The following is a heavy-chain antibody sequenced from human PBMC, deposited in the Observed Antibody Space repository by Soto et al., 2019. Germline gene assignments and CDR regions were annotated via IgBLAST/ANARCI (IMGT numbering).Heavy chain of an antibody. Sequence: QVQLVESGGGVVQPGRYLRLSCAASGCTFSSYGMHWVRQAPGKGLEWVAVISYDGSNKYYADSVKGRFTISRDNSKNTLYLQMNSLRAEDTAVYYCAAGSYGYFFYWGQGTLVTVSS. J-gene: IGHJ4*02. CDR3: AAGSYGYFFY. V-gene: IGHV3-30*03. D-gene: IGHD5-18*01. CDR1: GCTFSSYG. CDR2: ISYDGSNK.